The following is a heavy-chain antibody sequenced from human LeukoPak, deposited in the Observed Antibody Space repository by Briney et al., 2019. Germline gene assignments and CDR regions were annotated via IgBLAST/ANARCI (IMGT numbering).Heavy chain of an antibody. Sequence: SVKVSCKASGGTFSSYAISWVRQAPGQGLEWIGRIIPIFGTANYAQKFQGRVRITTDESTSTAYMELSSLRTEDTAVYYCARMVNFYDFWSGYYSGSFDPWGQGTLVTVSS. D-gene: IGHD3-3*01. CDR2: IIPIFGTA. V-gene: IGHV1-69*05. J-gene: IGHJ5*02. CDR3: ARMVNFYDFWSGYYSGSFDP. CDR1: GGTFSSYA.